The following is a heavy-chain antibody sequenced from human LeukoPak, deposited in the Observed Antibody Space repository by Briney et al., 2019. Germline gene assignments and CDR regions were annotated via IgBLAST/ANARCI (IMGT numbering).Heavy chain of an antibody. Sequence: ASVTVSCKASGYTFTGYYMHWVRQAPGQGLEWMGWNNPNSGGTNYAQKFQGRVTMTRDTSISTAYMELSRLRSDDTAVYYCASFRRSYCSSTSCYEDGMDVWGQGTTVTVSS. CDR1: GYTFTGYY. V-gene: IGHV1-2*02. D-gene: IGHD2-2*01. J-gene: IGHJ6*02. CDR2: NNPNSGGT. CDR3: ASFRRSYCSSTSCYEDGMDV.